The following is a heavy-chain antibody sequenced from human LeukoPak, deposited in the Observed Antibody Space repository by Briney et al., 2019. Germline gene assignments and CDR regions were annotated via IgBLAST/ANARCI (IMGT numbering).Heavy chain of an antibody. D-gene: IGHD2-8*01. CDR2: ISYDGSNK. CDR3: VKRSGGRSAATNGDYYYGMDV. Sequence: PGGSLRLSCTVSGFTFSSYGMHWVRQAPGQGLEWVAVISYDGSNKYYADSVKGRFTISRDNSKNTLYLQMNSLRTEDTALYHCVKRSGGRSAATNGDYYYGMDVWGLGTKVTVSS. V-gene: IGHV3-30*03. CDR1: GFTFSSYG. J-gene: IGHJ6*02.